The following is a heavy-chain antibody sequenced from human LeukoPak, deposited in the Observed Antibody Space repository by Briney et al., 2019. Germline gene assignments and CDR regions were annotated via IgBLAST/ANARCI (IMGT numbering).Heavy chain of an antibody. CDR3: ARDHMYYYDSSGYYRFDP. V-gene: IGHV4-39*07. CDR2: IYTSGST. Sequence: SETLSLTCTVSGGSISSSSYYWGWIRQPPGKGLEWIGRIYTSGSTNYNPSLKSRVTMSVDTSKNQFSLKLSSVTAADTAVYYCARDHMYYYDSSGYYRFDPWGQGTLVTVSS. J-gene: IGHJ5*02. D-gene: IGHD3-22*01. CDR1: GGSISSSSYY.